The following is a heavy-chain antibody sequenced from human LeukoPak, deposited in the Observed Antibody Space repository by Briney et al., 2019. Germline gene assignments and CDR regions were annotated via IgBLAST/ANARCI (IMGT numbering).Heavy chain of an antibody. J-gene: IGHJ6*02. D-gene: IGHD5-18*01. CDR2: IIISGSAI. CDR1: GFPFSDYY. Sequence: GGSLRLSCAASGFPFSDYYMSWIRQAPGKGLVWVSYIIISGSAIYYADSVKGRFTISRDNAKNSLYLQTNSLRAEDTAVYYCARGAFTWIQHPYAMDVWGQGTTVTVSS. CDR3: ARGAFTWIQHPYAMDV. V-gene: IGHV3-11*01.